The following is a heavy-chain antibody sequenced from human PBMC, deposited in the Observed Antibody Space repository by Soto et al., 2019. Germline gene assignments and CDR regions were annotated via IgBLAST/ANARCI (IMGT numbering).Heavy chain of an antibody. V-gene: IGHV3-30*04. J-gene: IGHJ4*02. CDR2: ISYDEIDK. CDR1: GFTFSNYT. D-gene: IGHD3-10*01. Sequence: GSLRLSCAASGFTFSNYTMHWVRQAPGKGLEWVALISYDEIDKYFADAVKGRFTISRDNSKNTLYLQMDSLRAEDTAVYYCAGRSGSSDYWGRGTLVTVSS. CDR3: AGRSGSSDY.